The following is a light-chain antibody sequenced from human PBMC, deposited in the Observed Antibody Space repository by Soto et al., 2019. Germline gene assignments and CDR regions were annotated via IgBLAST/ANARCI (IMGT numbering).Light chain of an antibody. J-gene: IGKJ3*01. Sequence: EIVRTQSPATLSVSPGERATLSCRASQSVSRSYLVWYQQKPGQAPRLLIYGASSRATGIPDRFSGSGSGTDFTLTISRLEPEDFAVYYCQQYDSSPITFGQGSNVDIK. CDR3: QQYDSSPIT. CDR2: GAS. V-gene: IGKV3-20*01. CDR1: QSVSRSY.